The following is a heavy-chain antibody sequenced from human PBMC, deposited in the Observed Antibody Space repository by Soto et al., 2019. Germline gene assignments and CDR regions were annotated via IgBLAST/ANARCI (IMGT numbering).Heavy chain of an antibody. Sequence: EVQLLESGGGVVQPGGSLRLSCAASGFTFSSYAMSWVRPAPGPELECVSAISGSGGSTYDADYVKGRFTISRDNSKNTLYLQMNSLRAEDTAVYYCAKDGRITGTTGYWGQGTLVTVSS. CDR2: ISGSGGST. D-gene: IGHD1-20*01. CDR3: AKDGRITGTTGY. CDR1: GFTFSSYA. J-gene: IGHJ4*02. V-gene: IGHV3-23*01.